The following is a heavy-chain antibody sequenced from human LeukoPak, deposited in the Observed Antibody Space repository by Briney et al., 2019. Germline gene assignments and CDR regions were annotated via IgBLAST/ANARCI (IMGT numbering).Heavy chain of an antibody. CDR2: IIPIFGTA. D-gene: IGHD3-22*01. CDR3: AREAPDYYDSSGSTLRAFDI. CDR1: GGTFSSYA. J-gene: IGHJ3*02. Sequence: SVKVSCKASGGTFSSYAISWVRQAPGQGLEWMGGIIPIFGTANYAQKFQGRVTITADESTSTAYMELSSLRSEDTAVYYCAREAPDYYDSSGSTLRAFDIWGQGTMVTVSS. V-gene: IGHV1-69*13.